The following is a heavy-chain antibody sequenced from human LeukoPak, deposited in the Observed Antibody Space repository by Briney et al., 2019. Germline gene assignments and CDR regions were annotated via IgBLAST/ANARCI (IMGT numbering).Heavy chain of an antibody. J-gene: IGHJ4*02. CDR1: GFTFGDYA. D-gene: IGHD3-3*01. V-gene: IGHV3-49*01. CDR3: TRSITIGPKDY. Sequence: GGSLRLSCTASGFTFGDYAMSWFRQAPGKGLEWVGFIRRKAYGGTTEYTASVKGRFTISRDDSKSIAYLQMNSLKTEDTAVYYCTRSITIGPKDYWGQGTLVTVSS. CDR2: IRRKAYGGTT.